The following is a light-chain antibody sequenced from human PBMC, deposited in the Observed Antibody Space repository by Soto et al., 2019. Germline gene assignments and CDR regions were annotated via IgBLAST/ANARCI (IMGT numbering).Light chain of an antibody. CDR1: QGSSNY. CDR2: PAS. J-gene: IGKJ1*01. V-gene: IGKV1-27*01. Sequence: DIQMTQSPSSLSASVGDRVTITCRASQGSSNYLALYQQKPGKVPKLLIYPASTLQSGVPSRFSGSGSGTDSTRTISSLQPEDVANYYCQKYNSATRTFGQGTKVESK. CDR3: QKYNSATRT.